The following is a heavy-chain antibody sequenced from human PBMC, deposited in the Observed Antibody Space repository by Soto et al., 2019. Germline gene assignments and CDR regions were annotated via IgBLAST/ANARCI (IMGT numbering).Heavy chain of an antibody. CDR3: ARREERQDAFDI. Sequence: SVKVSCKASGGTFSSYSISWVLQAPGQGLEWMGGIIPIFGTANYAQKFQGRVTITADKSTSTAYMELSSLRSEDTAVYYCARREERQDAFDIWGQGTMVTVSS. D-gene: IGHD1-1*01. V-gene: IGHV1-69*06. J-gene: IGHJ3*02. CDR1: GGTFSSYS. CDR2: IIPIFGTA.